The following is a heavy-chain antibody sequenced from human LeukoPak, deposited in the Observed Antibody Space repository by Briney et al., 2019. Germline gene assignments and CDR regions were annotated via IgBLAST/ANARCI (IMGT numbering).Heavy chain of an antibody. D-gene: IGHD2-21*02. V-gene: IGHV3-30*18. Sequence: GGSLRLSCAASGFAFSSYGMHWVREAPGKGLEWVAVISYDGSNKYYADSVKGRFTISRDNSKNTLYLQMNSLRAEDTAVYYCAKDLGDCGGDCYLVWGQGTLVTVSS. CDR3: AKDLGDCGGDCYLV. J-gene: IGHJ4*02. CDR2: ISYDGSNK. CDR1: GFAFSSYG.